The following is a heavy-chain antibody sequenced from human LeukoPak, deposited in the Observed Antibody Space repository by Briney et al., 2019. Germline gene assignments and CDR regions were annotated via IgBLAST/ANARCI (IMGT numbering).Heavy chain of an antibody. Sequence: SETLSLTCTVSGGSISSYYWSWIRQPARKGLEWIGRIYTSGSTNYNPSLKSRVTMSVDTSKNQFSLKLSSVTAADTAVYYCARGKFDSSGYYFDYWGQGTLVTVSS. D-gene: IGHD3-22*01. CDR2: IYTSGST. CDR3: ARGKFDSSGYYFDY. V-gene: IGHV4-4*07. CDR1: GGSISSYY. J-gene: IGHJ4*02.